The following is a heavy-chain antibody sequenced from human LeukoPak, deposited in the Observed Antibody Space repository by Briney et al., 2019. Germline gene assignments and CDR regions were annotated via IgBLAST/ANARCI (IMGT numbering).Heavy chain of an antibody. CDR3: ARGGREQLVQF. CDR2: IYYSGST. Sequence: SETLSLTCTVSGGSISSYYWSWIRQPPGKGLEWIGYIYYSGSTNYNPSLKSRVTISVDTSKNQFSLKLSSVTAADTAVDYCARGGREQLVQFWGQGTLVTVSS. J-gene: IGHJ4*02. D-gene: IGHD6-6*01. V-gene: IGHV4-59*01. CDR1: GGSISSYY.